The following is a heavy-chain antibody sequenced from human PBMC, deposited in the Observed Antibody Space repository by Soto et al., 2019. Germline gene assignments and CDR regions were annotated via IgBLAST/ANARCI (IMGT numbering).Heavy chain of an antibody. CDR2: VHHSGIT. CDR1: GASVSTEGYY. V-gene: IGHV4-61*08. Sequence: QVQLQESGPGLVKPSETLSLTCTVSGASVSTEGYYWSWIRQPPGKGLEWMGYVHHSGITNHDPSLKSRLTTAVDTSKNQVSLRLYSVTAAETGVYYWARLRRLAPVATYYYPSRDVWGQGTTVTVSS. D-gene: IGHD5-12*01. J-gene: IGHJ6*02. CDR3: ARLRRLAPVATYYYPSRDV.